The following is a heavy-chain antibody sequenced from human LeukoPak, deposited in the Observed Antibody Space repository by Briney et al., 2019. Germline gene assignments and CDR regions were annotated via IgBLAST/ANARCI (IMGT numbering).Heavy chain of an antibody. CDR3: ARVPRGGSYWFDY. D-gene: IGHD1-26*01. CDR1: GFTFSSYA. V-gene: IGHV3-64*01. J-gene: IGHJ4*02. CDR2: ISSNGGST. Sequence: GGSLRLSCAASGFTFSSYAMHWVRQAPGKGLGYVSAISSNGGSTYYANSVKGRFTISRDNSKNTLYLQMGSLRAEDMAVYHCARVPRGGSYWFDYWGQGTLVTVSS.